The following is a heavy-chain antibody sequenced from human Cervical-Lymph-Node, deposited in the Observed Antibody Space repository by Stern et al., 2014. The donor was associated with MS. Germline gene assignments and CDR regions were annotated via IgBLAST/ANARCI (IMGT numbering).Heavy chain of an antibody. Sequence: VQLVQSGAEVKKPGASVKASCRASGYTFTKYYIHWVRQAPGQGLEWVGVISPAGESTSYAQKYQGRITLTIDTSTGTVYMEVSSLTSDDTAVYYCAAAAATVLAFDYWGQGALVTVSS. V-gene: IGHV1-46*01. CDR3: AAAAATVLAFDY. J-gene: IGHJ4*02. CDR1: GYTFTKYY. CDR2: ISPAGEST. D-gene: IGHD2-2*01.